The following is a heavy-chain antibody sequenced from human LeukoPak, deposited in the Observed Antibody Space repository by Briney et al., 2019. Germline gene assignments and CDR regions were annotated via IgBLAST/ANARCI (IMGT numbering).Heavy chain of an antibody. Sequence: GGSLRLSCAAPGFTVTTKSMAWVRQAPGRGLEWVSVFYSPGSTYYADSVHGRFTISRDNSLNTLFLQVNSLRVEDTAVYYCASARESCIGSTCYEYFHHWGQGTPLTVSS. CDR3: ASARESCIGSTCYEYFHH. J-gene: IGHJ1*01. CDR2: FYSPGST. CDR1: GFTVTTKS. V-gene: IGHV3-53*01. D-gene: IGHD2-2*01.